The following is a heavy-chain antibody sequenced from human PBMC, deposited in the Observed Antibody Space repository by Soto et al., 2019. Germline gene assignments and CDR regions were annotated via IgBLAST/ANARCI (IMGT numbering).Heavy chain of an antibody. CDR1: GYTFTNYG. V-gene: IGHV1-18*04. D-gene: IGHD6-19*01. CDR2: ISGYNADT. J-gene: IGHJ4*02. Sequence: QLVQSGAEVKKPGASVRVSCKASGYTFTNYGITWVRQAPGQGLEWMGWISGYNADTSYAQRLQDRVKMTIDTSTRTAYMELRSLTSDDTAVYYCARDLRWSSGWAFDYWGQGTLVTVSS. CDR3: ARDLRWSSGWAFDY.